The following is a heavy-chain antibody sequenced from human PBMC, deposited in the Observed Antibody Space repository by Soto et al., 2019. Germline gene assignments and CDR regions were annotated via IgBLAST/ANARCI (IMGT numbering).Heavy chain of an antibody. CDR2: IYYSGST. CDR3: ARGLGYCSSTSCYNNWFDP. D-gene: IGHD2-2*01. J-gene: IGHJ5*02. V-gene: IGHV4-39*01. Sequence: PSETLSLTCTVSGGSISSSSYYWGWIRQPPGKGLEWIGSIYYSGSTYYNPSLKSRVTISVDTSKNQFSLKLSSVTAADTAVYYCARGLGYCSSTSCYNNWFDPWGQGTLVTVSS. CDR1: GGSISSSSYY.